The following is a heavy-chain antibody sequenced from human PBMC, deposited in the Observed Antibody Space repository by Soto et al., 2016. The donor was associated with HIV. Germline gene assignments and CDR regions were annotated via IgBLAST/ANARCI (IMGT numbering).Heavy chain of an antibody. V-gene: IGHV1-2*02. Sequence: QVQLVQSGAEVKKPGASVKVSCKASGYSFTGHHIHWVRQAPGQGLEWMGWTNPNGDGTNYQQKFQGRVIMTRDTSSSTVCMELRRLTSDDTAVYYCARVSSDLRGDSFDIWGQGTMVSVFS. D-gene: IGHD3-10*01. J-gene: IGHJ3*02. CDR2: TNPNGDGT. CDR1: GYSFTGHH. CDR3: ARVSSDLRGDSFDI.